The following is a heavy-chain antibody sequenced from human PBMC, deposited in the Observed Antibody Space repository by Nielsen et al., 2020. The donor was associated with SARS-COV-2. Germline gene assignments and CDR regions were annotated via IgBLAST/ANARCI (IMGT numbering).Heavy chain of an antibody. J-gene: IGHJ4*02. Sequence: GESLKISCAASGFTFSSYWMHWVRQAPGKGLVWVSRINSDGSSTSYADSVKGRFTISRDNSKNTLYLQMNSLRAEDTAVYYCAKDGNGLVVVAVYFDYWGQGTLVTVSS. CDR3: AKDGNGLVVVAVYFDY. D-gene: IGHD2-15*01. CDR2: INSDGSST. CDR1: GFTFSSYW. V-gene: IGHV3-74*01.